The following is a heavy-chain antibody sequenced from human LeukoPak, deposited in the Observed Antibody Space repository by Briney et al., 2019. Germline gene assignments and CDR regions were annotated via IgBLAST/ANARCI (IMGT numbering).Heavy chain of an antibody. D-gene: IGHD3-10*01. CDR1: GFTVSTNY. CDR2: IYSAGST. Sequence: GGSLRLSCAASGFTVSTNYISWVRQAPGKGLEWVSVIYSAGSTYYADSVKGRFTISRDNSKNTVYLQMNSLRPEDTAVYYCAREGGSGSYGYDYWGQGTLVTVSS. J-gene: IGHJ4*02. CDR3: AREGGSGSYGYDY. V-gene: IGHV3-66*02.